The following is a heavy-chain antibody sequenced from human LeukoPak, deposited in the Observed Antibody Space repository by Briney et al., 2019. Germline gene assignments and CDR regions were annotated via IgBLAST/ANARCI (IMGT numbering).Heavy chain of an antibody. V-gene: IGHV3-21*01. CDR1: GFTFSSYS. D-gene: IGHD3-22*01. J-gene: IGHJ5*02. CDR3: ARDHYDSSGYHWFDP. Sequence: PGGSLRLSCAASGFTFSSYSMNWVRQAPGKGLEWVSSISSSSSYIYYADSVKGRFTISRDNAKNSLYLQMSSLRAEDTAVYYCARDHYDSSGYHWFDPWGQGTLVTVSS. CDR2: ISSSSSYI.